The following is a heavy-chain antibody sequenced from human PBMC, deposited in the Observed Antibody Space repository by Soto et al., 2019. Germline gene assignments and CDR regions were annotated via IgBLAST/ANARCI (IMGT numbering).Heavy chain of an antibody. J-gene: IGHJ4*02. D-gene: IGHD1-26*01. CDR3: ARWVGATSFDY. Sequence: SETLSLTCTVSGGSISSGGYYWSWIRQHPGKGLEWIGYIYYSGSTYYNPSLKSRVTISVDTSKNQFSLKLSSVTAADTAAYYCARWVGATSFDYWGQGTLVTVSS. CDR1: GGSISSGGYY. V-gene: IGHV4-31*03. CDR2: IYYSGST.